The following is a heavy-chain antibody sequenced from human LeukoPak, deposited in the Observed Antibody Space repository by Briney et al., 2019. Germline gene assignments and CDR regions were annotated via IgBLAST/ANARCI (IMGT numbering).Heavy chain of an antibody. CDR1: GFTFSSYS. CDR2: VSSGSSTI. Sequence: GGSLRLSCAASGFTFSSYSMNWVRQAPGKGLEWLSYVSSGSSTIYYADSVKGRFTISRDNAVNSLYLQMNSLRAEDTAVYYCARGRLGGRSGTDYWGQGTLVTVSS. D-gene: IGHD2-15*01. J-gene: IGHJ4*02. CDR3: ARGRLGGRSGTDY. V-gene: IGHV3-48*04.